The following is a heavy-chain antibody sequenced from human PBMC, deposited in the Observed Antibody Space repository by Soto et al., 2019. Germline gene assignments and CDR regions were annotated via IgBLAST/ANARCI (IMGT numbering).Heavy chain of an antibody. J-gene: IGHJ6*02. CDR3: ARTRSFTLGFYYDGMDV. V-gene: IGHV5-51*01. D-gene: IGHD6-6*01. Sequence: PGETLTISCQGSGYSFARAWICWVRQSPGKGLEWMGIIYPGDSDTRYSPSFQGQVTISADKSLRTAYLQWTSLKASDTALYYCARTRSFTLGFYYDGMDVWGQGTTVTVSS. CDR1: GYSFARAW. CDR2: IYPGDSDT.